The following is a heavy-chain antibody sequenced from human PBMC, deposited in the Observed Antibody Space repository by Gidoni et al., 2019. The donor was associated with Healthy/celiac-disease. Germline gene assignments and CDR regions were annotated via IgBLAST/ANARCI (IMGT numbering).Heavy chain of an antibody. Sequence: EEQLVESGGGLVKPGGSLRLSCAASGFSFSSYSMNWVRQAPGEGLEWVSFISSSSSYIYYADSVKGRFTISRDNAKNSLYLQMNSLRAEDTALYYCAREQWLVSGSIGYYGMDVWGQGTTVTVSS. CDR1: GFSFSSYS. D-gene: IGHD6-19*01. CDR2: ISSSSSYI. J-gene: IGHJ6*02. V-gene: IGHV3-21*01. CDR3: AREQWLVSGSIGYYGMDV.